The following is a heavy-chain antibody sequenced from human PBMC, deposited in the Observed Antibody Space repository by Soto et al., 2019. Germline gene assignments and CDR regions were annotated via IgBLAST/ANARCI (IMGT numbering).Heavy chain of an antibody. CDR3: ARRPFYCSSPSCENNWFDP. CDR1: GYTFTSYG. CDR2: ISAYNGNT. D-gene: IGHD2-2*01. Sequence: QVQLVQSGAEVKKPGASVKVSCKASGYTFTSYGISWVRQAPGQGLEWMGWISAYNGNTNYAQKLQGRVTMTTDTSTSTAYMELRSLRSDDTAVYYCARRPFYCSSPSCENNWFDPWGQGTLVTVSS. V-gene: IGHV1-18*01. J-gene: IGHJ5*02.